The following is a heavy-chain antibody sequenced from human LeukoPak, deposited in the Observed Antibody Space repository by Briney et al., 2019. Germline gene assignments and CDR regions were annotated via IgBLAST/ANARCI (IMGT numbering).Heavy chain of an antibody. CDR1: GFTFSTYA. CDR2: ISGSGGNT. CDR3: AKDRTNTAMVYYYFDY. D-gene: IGHD5-18*01. V-gene: IGHV3-23*01. J-gene: IGHJ4*02. Sequence: GGSLRLSCAASGFTFSTYAMSWVRQAPGKGLEWVSAISGSGGNTYYADSVKGRFTISRDNSKNTLYLQMNSLRAEDTAVYYCAKDRTNTAMVYYYFDYWGQGTLVTVSS.